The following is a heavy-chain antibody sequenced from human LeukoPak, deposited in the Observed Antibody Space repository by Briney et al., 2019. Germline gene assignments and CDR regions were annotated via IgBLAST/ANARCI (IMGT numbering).Heavy chain of an antibody. D-gene: IGHD5-12*01. J-gene: IGHJ4*02. Sequence: GETLKISCKGSGYSFTSYWIGWVRQMPGKGLEWMGIIYPGDSDTRYSPSFQGQVTISADKSISTAYLQWSSLKASDTAMYYRARRVVATGFDYWGQGTLVTVSS. CDR1: GYSFTSYW. V-gene: IGHV5-51*01. CDR2: IYPGDSDT. CDR3: ARRVVATGFDY.